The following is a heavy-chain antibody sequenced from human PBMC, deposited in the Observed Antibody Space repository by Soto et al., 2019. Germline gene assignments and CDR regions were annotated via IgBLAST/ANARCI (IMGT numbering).Heavy chain of an antibody. CDR1: GGSINSGDYY. D-gene: IGHD3-10*01. Sequence: SETLSLTCTVSGGSINSGDYYWTWVRQPPGKGLEWIGNIFHSGSTYYTPSLQSRVTISLDTSKDHFSLKLSSVTPADTAVYYCARDRYYGSGTYYNFYSGMDVWGQGTTVTVSS. CDR2: IFHSGST. CDR3: ARDRYYGSGTYYNFYSGMDV. V-gene: IGHV4-30-4*01. J-gene: IGHJ6*02.